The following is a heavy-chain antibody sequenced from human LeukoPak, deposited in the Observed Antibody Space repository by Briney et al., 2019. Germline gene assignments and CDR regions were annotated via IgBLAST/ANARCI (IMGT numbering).Heavy chain of an antibody. D-gene: IGHD7-27*01. CDR2: IYYSGST. V-gene: IGHV4-59*11. CDR1: GGSISSHY. Sequence: SETLSLTCTVSGGSISSHYWSWIRQPPGKGLEWIGYIYYSGSTNYNPSLKSRVTISVDTSRNQFSLELSSVTAADSAVYYCARDAKLGIRTYFDYWGQGTLVTVSS. J-gene: IGHJ4*02. CDR3: ARDAKLGIRTYFDY.